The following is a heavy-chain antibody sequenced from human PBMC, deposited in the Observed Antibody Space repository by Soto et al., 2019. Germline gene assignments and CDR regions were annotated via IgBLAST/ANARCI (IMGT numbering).Heavy chain of an antibody. Sequence: PSETLSLTCTVSGGSISSGGYYWSWIRQHPGKGLKWIGYIYYSGSTYYNPSLKSRVTISVDTSKNQFSLKLSSVTAADTAVYYCARRAYGDYEGDYWGQGTLVTVSS. J-gene: IGHJ4*02. D-gene: IGHD4-17*01. CDR3: ARRAYGDYEGDY. CDR2: IYYSGST. V-gene: IGHV4-31*03. CDR1: GGSISSGGYY.